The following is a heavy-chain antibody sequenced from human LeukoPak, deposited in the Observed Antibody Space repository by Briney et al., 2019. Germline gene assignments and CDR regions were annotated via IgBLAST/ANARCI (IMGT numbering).Heavy chain of an antibody. D-gene: IGHD1-7*01. CDR2: INPNSGGT. CDR3: ARYAGTFGYYYYGMDV. CDR1: GYTFTGYY. V-gene: IGHV1-2*02. Sequence: ASVKVSCKASGYTFTGYYMHWVRQAPGQGLEWMGWINPNSGGTNYAQKFQGRVTMTRDTSISTAYMELSRLRSDDTAVYYCARYAGTFGYYYYGMDVWGQGTTVTVSS. J-gene: IGHJ6*02.